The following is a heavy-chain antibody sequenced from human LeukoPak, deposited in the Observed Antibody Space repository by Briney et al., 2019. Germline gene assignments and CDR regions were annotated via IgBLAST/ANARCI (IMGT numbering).Heavy chain of an antibody. J-gene: IGHJ4*02. CDR3: VRTDYGGTFDR. CDR1: PDSISSNHYY. CDR2: ISYGGST. V-gene: IGHV4-39*01. D-gene: IGHD4-23*01. Sequence: SETLSLTCTVSPDSISSNHYYCGWVRQPPGKGLEWIGSISYGGSTYYNPSLGNRVTLSVDTSQTQFSLELISVTAADTAVYFCVRTDYGGTFDRWGQGTLVTVSS.